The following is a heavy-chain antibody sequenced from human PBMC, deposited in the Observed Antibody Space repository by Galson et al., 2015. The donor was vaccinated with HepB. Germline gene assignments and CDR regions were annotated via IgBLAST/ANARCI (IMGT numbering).Heavy chain of an antibody. Sequence: SVKVSCKASGNTLTSYGISWVRQAPGQGLEWMGWIGASNSNTKYAQRLQGRVTMTTDTSTNTAYMEVRSLTSDDTAMYYCARGQSWFDPWGQGTLVTVS. J-gene: IGHJ5*02. CDR3: ARGQSWFDP. V-gene: IGHV1-18*01. CDR1: GNTLTSYG. CDR2: IGASNSNT.